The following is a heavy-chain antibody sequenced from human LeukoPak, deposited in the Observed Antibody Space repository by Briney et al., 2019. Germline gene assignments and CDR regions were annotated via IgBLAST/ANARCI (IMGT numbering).Heavy chain of an antibody. V-gene: IGHV4-30-4*08. CDR1: GGSISSGDYY. CDR2: IYYSGST. D-gene: IGHD1-14*01. CDR3: ARGTPGGYFDY. J-gene: IGHJ4*02. Sequence: PSQTLSLTCTVSGGSISSGDYYWSWIRQPPGKGLEWVGYIYYSGSTYYNPSLKSRVTISVDTSKNQFSLKLSSVTAADTAVYYCARGTPGGYFDYWGQGTLVTASS.